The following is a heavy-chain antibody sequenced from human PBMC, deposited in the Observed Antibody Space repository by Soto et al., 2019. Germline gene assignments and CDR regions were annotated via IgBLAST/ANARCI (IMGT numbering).Heavy chain of an antibody. D-gene: IGHD6-13*01. J-gene: IGHJ4*02. Sequence: QVQLVESGGGVVQPGRSLRLSCAASGFTFSNFGMHWVRQAPGKGLEWVASISYDGNIKYSADSVKGRFTISRDNSKNTLYLQMNSLGSEDTAVYCCAKFWGPVTAAVDDYWGQGTLVTVSS. CDR1: GFTFSNFG. CDR3: AKFWGPVTAAVDDY. V-gene: IGHV3-30*18. CDR2: ISYDGNIK.